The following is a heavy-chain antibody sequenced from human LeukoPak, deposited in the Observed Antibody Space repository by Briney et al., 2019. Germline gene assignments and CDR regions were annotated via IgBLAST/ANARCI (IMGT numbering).Heavy chain of an antibody. CDR2: ISSSGSTI. CDR3: AKEYSGYDFDY. V-gene: IGHV3-48*03. Sequence: GGSLRLSCAASGFTFSSYERNWVRQAPGKGLERVSYISSSGSTIYYADSVKGRFTISRDKAKNSLYLQMNSLRAEDTAVYYCAKEYSGYDFDYWGQGTLVTVSS. J-gene: IGHJ4*02. CDR1: GFTFSSYE. D-gene: IGHD5-12*01.